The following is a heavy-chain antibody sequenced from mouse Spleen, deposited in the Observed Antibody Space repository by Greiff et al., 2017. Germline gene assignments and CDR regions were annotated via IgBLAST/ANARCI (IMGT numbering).Heavy chain of an antibody. CDR3: ARQGYYGSSQYFDV. Sequence: EVHLVESGGDLVKPGGSLKLSCAASGFTFSSYGMSWVRQTPDKRLEWVATISSGGSYTYYPDSVKGRFTISRDNAKNTLYLQMSSLKSEDTAMYYCARQGYYGSSQYFDVWGTGTTVTVSS. CDR2: ISSGGSYT. D-gene: IGHD1-1*01. J-gene: IGHJ1*03. V-gene: IGHV5-6*01. CDR1: GFTFSSYG.